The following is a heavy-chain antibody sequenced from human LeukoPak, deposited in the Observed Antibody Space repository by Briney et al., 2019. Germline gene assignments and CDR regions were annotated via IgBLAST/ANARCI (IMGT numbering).Heavy chain of an antibody. V-gene: IGHV3-21*01. Sequence: GGSLRLSCSASGFTFCSYSMNWVRQAPGKGLEWVSSISSSSSYIYYADSVKGRFTISRDNAKNSLYLQMNSLRAEDTAVYYCAGDRYGDYYFDYWGQGTLVTVSS. D-gene: IGHD4-17*01. CDR1: GFTFCSYS. J-gene: IGHJ4*02. CDR3: AGDRYGDYYFDY. CDR2: ISSSSSYI.